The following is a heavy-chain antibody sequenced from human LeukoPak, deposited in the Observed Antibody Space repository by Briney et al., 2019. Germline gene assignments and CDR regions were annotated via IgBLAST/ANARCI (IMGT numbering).Heavy chain of an antibody. D-gene: IGHD5-24*01. J-gene: IGHJ4*02. CDR3: ARDFRYQRQRWLRSTRPGPPDY. V-gene: IGHV1-18*01. CDR1: GYTFTSYG. Sequence: GASVKVSCKASGYTFTSYGISWVRQPPGQGLEWMGWISAYNGNTNYAQKLQGRVTMTTDTSTSTAYMELRSLRSDDTAVYYCARDFRYQRQRWLRSTRPGPPDYWGQGTLVTVSS. CDR2: ISAYNGNT.